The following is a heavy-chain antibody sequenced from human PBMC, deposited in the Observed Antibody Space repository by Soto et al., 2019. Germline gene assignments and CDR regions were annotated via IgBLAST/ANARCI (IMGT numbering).Heavy chain of an antibody. Sequence: ASVEVSCKASGYTFTGYHMHWVRQAPGQGLEWMGWINPNSGGTNYAQKFQGRVTMTRDTSISTAYMELSRLRSDDTAVYYCARTRLQYRELVSWGQGTLVTVSS. D-gene: IGHD4-4*01. CDR2: INPNSGGT. CDR1: GYTFTGYH. V-gene: IGHV1-2*02. CDR3: ARTRLQYRELVS. J-gene: IGHJ5*02.